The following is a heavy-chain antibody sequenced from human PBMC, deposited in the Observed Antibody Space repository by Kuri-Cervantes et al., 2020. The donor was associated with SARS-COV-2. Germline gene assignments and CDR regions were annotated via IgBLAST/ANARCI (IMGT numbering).Heavy chain of an antibody. Sequence: GGSLRLSCAASGFTFSSYWMHWVRQAPGKGLVWVSRINSDGSSTSYADSVKGRFTISRDNAKNTLYLQMNSLRAEDTAVYYCARPATRGYFDYWGQGTLVTVSS. CDR3: ARPATRGYFDY. V-gene: IGHV3-74*01. J-gene: IGHJ4*02. CDR2: INSDGSST. CDR1: GFTFSSYW. D-gene: IGHD1-26*01.